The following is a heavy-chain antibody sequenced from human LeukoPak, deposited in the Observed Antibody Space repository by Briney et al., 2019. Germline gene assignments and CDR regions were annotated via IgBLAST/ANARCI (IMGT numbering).Heavy chain of an antibody. D-gene: IGHD1/OR15-1a*01. CDR2: IIPILGIA. CDR1: GGTFSSYT. CDR3: ARALTGTDWFDP. V-gene: IGHV1-69*02. Sequence: ASVKVSCKASGGTFSSYTISWVRQAPGQGLEWMGRIIPILGIANYAQKFQGRVTITADKSTSTAYMELSSLRSEDTAVYYCARALTGTDWFDPWGQGTLVTVSS. J-gene: IGHJ5*02.